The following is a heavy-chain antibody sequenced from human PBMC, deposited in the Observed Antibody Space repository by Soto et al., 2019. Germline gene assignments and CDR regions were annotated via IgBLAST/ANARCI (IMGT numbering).Heavy chain of an antibody. CDR1: GYTFTSYA. Sequence: QVQLVQSGAEVKKPGASVKVSCKASGYTFTSYAMHWVRQAPGQRLEWMGWINAGNGNTKYSQKFQGRVTITGDTSASTAYMELSSLRSEDTAVYYCARDRPVGRFLEWLSGTYGMDVWGQGTTVTVSS. V-gene: IGHV1-3*01. CDR2: INAGNGNT. J-gene: IGHJ6*02. CDR3: ARDRPVGRFLEWLSGTYGMDV. D-gene: IGHD3-3*01.